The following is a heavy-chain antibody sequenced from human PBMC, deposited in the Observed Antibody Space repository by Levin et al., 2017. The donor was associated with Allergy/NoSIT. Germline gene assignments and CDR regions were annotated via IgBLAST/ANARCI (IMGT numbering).Heavy chain of an antibody. CDR2: IYTSGST. Sequence: SETLSLTCTVSGGSISSYYWSWIRQPAGKGLEWIGRIYTSGSTNYNPSLKSRVTMSVDTSKNQFSLKLSSVTAADTAVYYCAREVQYYYDSSGFNHAFDIWGQGTMVTVSS. CDR1: GGSISSYY. V-gene: IGHV4-4*07. D-gene: IGHD3-22*01. J-gene: IGHJ3*02. CDR3: AREVQYYYDSSGFNHAFDI.